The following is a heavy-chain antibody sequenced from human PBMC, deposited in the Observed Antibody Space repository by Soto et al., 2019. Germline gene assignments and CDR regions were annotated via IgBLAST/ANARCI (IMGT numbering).Heavy chain of an antibody. CDR2: IKPDGSEE. CDR1: EFTFSTYW. CDR3: ARDIAQVIPYNYYYYGVDV. D-gene: IGHD6-13*01. Sequence: PGGSLRLSCVASEFTFSTYWMRWVRQAPGKGLEWVANIKPDGSEENYVDSVKGRFSISRDNAKNSLYLQMNSLRAEDTAVYYCARDIAQVIPYNYYYYGVDVWGQGTTVTVSS. J-gene: IGHJ6*02. V-gene: IGHV3-7*03.